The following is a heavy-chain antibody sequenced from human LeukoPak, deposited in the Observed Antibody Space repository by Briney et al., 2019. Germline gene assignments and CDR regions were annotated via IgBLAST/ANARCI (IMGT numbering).Heavy chain of an antibody. Sequence: SETLSLTCTVSGGSINGGGVYWSWIRQHPGKGLEWIGYIHYSGTTYYNPSLKSRVTISVDTSKNQFSLKLSSVTAADTAVYYCARVTEYSGSYYSSAYFDYWGQGTLVTVSS. V-gene: IGHV4-61*08. D-gene: IGHD1-26*01. CDR1: GGSINGGGVY. CDR2: IHYSGTT. J-gene: IGHJ4*02. CDR3: ARVTEYSGSYYSSAYFDY.